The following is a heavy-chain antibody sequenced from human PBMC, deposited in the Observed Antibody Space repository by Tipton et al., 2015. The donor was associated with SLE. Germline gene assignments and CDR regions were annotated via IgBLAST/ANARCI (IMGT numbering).Heavy chain of an antibody. CDR1: GFIFADYG. D-gene: IGHD2-2*01. CDR2: ISWSGIV. Sequence: SLRLSCDTSGFIFADYGMSWVRQAPGKGPEWVSGISWSGIVQEYADSVKGRFTISRDNAKNSRYLQMDNLSAEDTARYYCARVANALDFWGQGTMVTVSS. CDR3: ARVANALDF. J-gene: IGHJ4*02. V-gene: IGHV3-20*04.